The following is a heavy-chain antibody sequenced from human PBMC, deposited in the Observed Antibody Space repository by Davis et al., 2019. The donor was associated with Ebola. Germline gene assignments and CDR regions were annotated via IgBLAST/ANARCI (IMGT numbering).Heavy chain of an antibody. J-gene: IGHJ3*02. CDR1: GFTFSSYA. D-gene: IGHD3-9*01. V-gene: IGHV3-23*01. CDR2: IPGSGSST. CDR3: AKVGGDPRYFDASLPLEAFDM. Sequence: PGGSLRLSCAASGFTFSSYAVSWVRQAPGKGLEWVSGIPGSGSSTYYADSVKGRFTISRDNSKNTLHLQMSSLRAEDTALYYCAKVGGDPRYFDASLPLEAFDMWGQGTKVTVSS.